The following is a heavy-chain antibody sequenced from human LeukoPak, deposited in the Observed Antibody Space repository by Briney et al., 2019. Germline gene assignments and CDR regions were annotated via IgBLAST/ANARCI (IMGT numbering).Heavy chain of an antibody. CDR2: IYFIGST. Sequence: SETLSLTCTVSGDSISSYYWNWIWQPPGKGLEWIGYIYFIGSTNYNPSLKSRVTISVDTSKNQFSLKLSSVTAADTAVYYCARSPSGLDAFDIWGQGTMVTVSS. V-gene: IGHV4-59*01. CDR3: ARSPSGLDAFDI. CDR1: GDSISSYY. J-gene: IGHJ3*02.